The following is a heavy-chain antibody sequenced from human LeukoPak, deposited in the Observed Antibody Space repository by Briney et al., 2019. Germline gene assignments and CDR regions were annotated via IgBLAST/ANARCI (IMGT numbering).Heavy chain of an antibody. V-gene: IGHV4-59*01. CDR2: IYYSGRT. CDR3: ARDFRGSVDAFDI. CDR1: GVSFSGYY. Sequence: SETPSLTCAVYGVSFSGYYWNWMRQPPGKGLEWIGYIYYSGRTNYNPSLKSRVSISVDTSKNQFSLKLSSVTAADAAVYYCARDFRGSVDAFDIWGQGTMVAVSS. J-gene: IGHJ3*02.